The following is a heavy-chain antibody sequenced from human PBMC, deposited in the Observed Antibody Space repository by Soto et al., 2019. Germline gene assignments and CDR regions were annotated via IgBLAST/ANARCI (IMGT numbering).Heavy chain of an antibody. J-gene: IGHJ4*02. CDR3: VRDSHGDY. CDR2: IDHDGPT. CDR1: GFTFSNYW. Sequence: EVQLVESGGGQVQPGGSLRLSCAGSGFTFSNYWMHWVRQAPGKGLEWVSRIDHDGPTDYADSVRGRFTISRDNAENTLYLQMNSLRPEDTAVYYCVRDSHGDYWGQGTLVTASS. V-gene: IGHV3-74*01.